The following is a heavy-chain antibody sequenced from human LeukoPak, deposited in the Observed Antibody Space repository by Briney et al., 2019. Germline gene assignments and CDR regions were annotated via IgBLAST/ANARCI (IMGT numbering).Heavy chain of an antibody. V-gene: IGHV4-34*01. D-gene: IGHD5-18*01. CDR1: GGSFSSYY. Sequence: PSETLSLTCAVYGGSFSSYYWSWIRQPPGKGLEWIGEINHSGSTNYNPSLKSRVTISVDTSKNQFSLKLSSVTAADTAVYYCARGPYVGSYGTFDYWGQGTLVTVSS. CDR2: INHSGST. J-gene: IGHJ4*02. CDR3: ARGPYVGSYGTFDY.